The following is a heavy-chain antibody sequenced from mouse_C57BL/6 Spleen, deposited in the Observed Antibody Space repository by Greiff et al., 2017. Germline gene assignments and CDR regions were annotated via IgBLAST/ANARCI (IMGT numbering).Heavy chain of an antibody. CDR3: ARYPITTSYWYFDV. CDR1: GYTFTSYW. V-gene: IGHV1-64*01. J-gene: IGHJ1*03. D-gene: IGHD1-1*01. Sequence: QVHVKQPGAELVKPGASVKLSCKASGYTFTSYWMHWVKQRPGQGLEWIGMIHPNSGSTNYNEKFKSKATLTVDKSSSTAYMQLSSLTSEASAVYYCARYPITTSYWYFDVWGTGTTVTVSS. CDR2: IHPNSGST.